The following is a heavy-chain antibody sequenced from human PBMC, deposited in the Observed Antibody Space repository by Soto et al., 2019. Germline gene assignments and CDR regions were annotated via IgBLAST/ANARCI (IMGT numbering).Heavy chain of an antibody. J-gene: IGHJ6*02. CDR2: IWYDGSNK. CDR3: ARDRGYSGSGTRYSGMDV. D-gene: IGHD3-10*01. CDR1: GFTFSNYG. Sequence: GGSLRLSCAASGFTFSNYGMHWVRQAPGKGLEWVTVIWYDGSNKYYADSVKGRFTISRDNSKSTLYLQMNSLRAEDTAVHYCARDRGYSGSGTRYSGMDVWGQGTTVTVSS. V-gene: IGHV3-33*01.